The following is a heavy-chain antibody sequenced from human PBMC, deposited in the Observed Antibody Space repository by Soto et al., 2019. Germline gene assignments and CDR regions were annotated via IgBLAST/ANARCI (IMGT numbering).Heavy chain of an antibody. V-gene: IGHV4-39*01. CDR3: ARRDGVGYCSSTSCHGWFDP. CDR1: GGSISSSSYY. J-gene: IGHJ5*02. Sequence: SETLSLTCTVSGGSISSSSYYWGWIRQPPGKGLEWIGSIYYSGSTYYNPSLKSRVTISVDTSKNQFSLKLSSVTAADTAVYYCARRDGVGYCSSTSCHGWFDPWGQGTLVTVSS. D-gene: IGHD2-2*01. CDR2: IYYSGST.